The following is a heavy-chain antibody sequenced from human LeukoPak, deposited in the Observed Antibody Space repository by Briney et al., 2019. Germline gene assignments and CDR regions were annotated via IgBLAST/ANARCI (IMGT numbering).Heavy chain of an antibody. CDR1: GFTFSSYA. J-gene: IGHJ4*02. D-gene: IGHD4-23*01. CDR2: ISNSDDGR. CDR3: AGGGNSVLDY. V-gene: IGHV3-23*01. Sequence: GGSLRLSCAASGFTFSSYAMSWVRQAPGKGLEWVSAISNSDDGRYYADSAKGRFTISRDNSKNMLYLQMNSLRAEDTAVYYCAGGGNSVLDYWGQGTLVTVSS.